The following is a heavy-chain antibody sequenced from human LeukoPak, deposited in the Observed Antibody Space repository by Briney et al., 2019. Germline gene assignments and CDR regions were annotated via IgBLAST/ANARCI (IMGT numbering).Heavy chain of an antibody. CDR2: IYYSGST. J-gene: IGHJ3*02. CDR3: ARELWFGEANDAFDI. D-gene: IGHD3-10*01. V-gene: IGHV4-61*01. Sequence: SETLSLTCTVSGYSISSGYYWGWIRQPPGKGLEWIGYIYYSGSTNYNPSLKSRVTISVDTSKNQFSLKLSSVTAADTAVYYCARELWFGEANDAFDIWGQGTMVTVSS. CDR1: GYSISSGYY.